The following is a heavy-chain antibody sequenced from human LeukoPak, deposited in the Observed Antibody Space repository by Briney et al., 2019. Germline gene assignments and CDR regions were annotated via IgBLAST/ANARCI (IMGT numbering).Heavy chain of an antibody. CDR1: GFTFGDYA. V-gene: IGHV3-49*04. Sequence: PGGSLRLSCTASGFTFGDYAMSWVRQAPGKGLEWVGFIRSKAYGGTTEYAASVKGRFTISRDDPKSIAYLQMNSLKTEDTAVYYCSNYYDSSGYYAYYYYYMDVWGKGTTVTVSS. J-gene: IGHJ6*03. CDR2: IRSKAYGGTT. CDR3: SNYYDSSGYYAYYYYYMDV. D-gene: IGHD3-22*01.